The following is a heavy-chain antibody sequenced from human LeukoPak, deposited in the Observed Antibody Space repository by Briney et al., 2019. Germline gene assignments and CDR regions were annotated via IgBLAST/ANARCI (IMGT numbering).Heavy chain of an antibody. Sequence: ASVKVSCKASGYTFSGYYMHWVRQAPGQGLEWMGGFDPEDGETIYAQKFQGRVTMTEDTSTDTAYMELSSLRSEDTAVYYCATDYYDDAFDIWGQGTMVTVSS. CDR2: FDPEDGET. J-gene: IGHJ3*02. CDR3: ATDYYDDAFDI. V-gene: IGHV1-24*01. D-gene: IGHD3-22*01. CDR1: GYTFSGYY.